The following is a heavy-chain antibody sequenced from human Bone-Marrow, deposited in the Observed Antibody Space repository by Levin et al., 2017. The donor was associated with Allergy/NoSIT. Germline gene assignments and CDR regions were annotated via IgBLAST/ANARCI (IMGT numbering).Heavy chain of an antibody. V-gene: IGHV3-48*03. CDR2: ITSGGSTT. Sequence: SCAASGFTFNSYAMNWVRQAPGKGLEWISYITSGGSTTNYADSVKGRFTISRDNAKNSLFLQMNSLTVEDTAVYYCARKRESASSSWYGGGSFDSWGQGTLVIVSS. CDR3: ARKRESASSSWYGGGSFDS. D-gene: IGHD6-13*01. J-gene: IGHJ4*02. CDR1: GFTFNSYA.